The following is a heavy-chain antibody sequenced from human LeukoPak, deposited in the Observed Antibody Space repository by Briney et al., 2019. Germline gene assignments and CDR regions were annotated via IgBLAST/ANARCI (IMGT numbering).Heavy chain of an antibody. CDR1: GFTFSDYY. J-gene: IGHJ6*02. V-gene: IGHV3-11*01. Sequence: GGSLRLSCAASGFTFSDYYMSWIRQAPGKGLERVSYISSSGSTIYYADSVKGRFTISRDNAKNSLYLQMNSLRAEDTAVYYCARDPDTMVRSYYYGMDVWGQGTTVTVSS. CDR3: ARDPDTMVRSYYYGMDV. D-gene: IGHD3-10*01. CDR2: ISSSGSTI.